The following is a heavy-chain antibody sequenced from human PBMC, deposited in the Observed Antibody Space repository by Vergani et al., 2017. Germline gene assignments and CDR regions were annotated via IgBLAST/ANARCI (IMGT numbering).Heavy chain of an antibody. D-gene: IGHD4-17*01. Sequence: QVQLQESGPGLVKPSQTLSLTCTVSGGSINSGDYYWSWIRQPPGKGLEWIGYIHYSGNTYYNPSLKSRVTISVDTSKNQFSLKLSSVTAADTAVYYCARAGDGESTGADYWGQGTLVTVSS. CDR2: IHYSGNT. CDR1: GGSINSGDYY. J-gene: IGHJ4*02. CDR3: ARAGDGESTGADY. V-gene: IGHV4-30-4*08.